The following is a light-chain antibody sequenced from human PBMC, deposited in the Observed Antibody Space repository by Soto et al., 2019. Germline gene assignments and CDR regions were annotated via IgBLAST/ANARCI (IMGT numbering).Light chain of an antibody. V-gene: IGLV6-57*01. CDR2: KDN. CDR1: SGSIVSSY. Sequence: NFMLTQPHSVSESPGKTVTISCTRSSGSIVSSYVQWYQQRPGGSPTTVIYKDNQRPSGVPDRFSGSIARSSNPASLTISGLETEDEADYYCQSYDSSTVVFGGGTKLTVL. CDR3: QSYDSSTVV. J-gene: IGLJ2*01.